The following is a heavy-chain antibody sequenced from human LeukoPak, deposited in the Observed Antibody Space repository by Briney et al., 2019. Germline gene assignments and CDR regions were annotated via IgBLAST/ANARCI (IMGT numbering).Heavy chain of an antibody. CDR3: ARQDGLWVGDLGGWFDF. D-gene: IGHD3-10*01. V-gene: IGHV4-4*09. CDR2: ISTTGST. J-gene: IGHJ5*01. Sequence: SETLSLTCTVSGTSISRHYWSWLRQSAGLGLEWLGYISTTGSTAYNPSLEGRVTMSEDTSQNQLSLTLSSVTAADTAVYFCARQDGLWVGDLGGWFDFWGQGIQVTVSS. CDR1: GTSISRHY.